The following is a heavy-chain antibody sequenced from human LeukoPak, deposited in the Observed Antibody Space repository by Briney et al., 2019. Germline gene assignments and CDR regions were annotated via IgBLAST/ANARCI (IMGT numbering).Heavy chain of an antibody. CDR1: GYTFTSYG. D-gene: IGHD3-10*01. V-gene: IGHV1-18*01. CDR3: ARGSVFMIKSGPATYYYAAGIDY. CDR2: ISAYNGNT. Sequence: ASVKVSCKASGYTFTSYGISWVRQALGQGLEWMGWISAYNGNTNYAQKLQGRVTMTTDTSTSTAYMELRSLRSDDTCVYYCARGSVFMIKSGPATYYYAAGIDYGGQGTPVT. J-gene: IGHJ4*02.